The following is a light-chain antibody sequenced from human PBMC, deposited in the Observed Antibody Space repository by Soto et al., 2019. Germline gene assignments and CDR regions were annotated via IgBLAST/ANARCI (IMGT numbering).Light chain of an antibody. CDR3: VQDYDDAWT. J-gene: IGKJ1*01. CDR1: RDVVSD. CDR2: DAS. Sequence: QMTQSPSSLSASVREKIIITCRASRDVVSDVSCYQQKPGQAPKLLIYDASTLYTGVPSTFRDSRSGTVFTLTISSVQPEDYASYYCVQDYDDAWTFGHGTKVEIE. V-gene: IGKV1-6*01.